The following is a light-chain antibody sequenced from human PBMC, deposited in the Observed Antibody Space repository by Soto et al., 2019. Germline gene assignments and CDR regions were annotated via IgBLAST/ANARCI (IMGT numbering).Light chain of an antibody. Sequence: EVVLTQSPGTLSLSPGEGATLSCRASQSVSGSSLAWYQQKRGQAPRLLSYGASSRATGIPDRFSGSGSGTDFTLTISRLETDDFAVDYCQQYVISPQTFGQGTKVVIK. CDR3: QQYVISPQT. CDR1: QSVSGSS. J-gene: IGKJ1*01. CDR2: GAS. V-gene: IGKV3-20*01.